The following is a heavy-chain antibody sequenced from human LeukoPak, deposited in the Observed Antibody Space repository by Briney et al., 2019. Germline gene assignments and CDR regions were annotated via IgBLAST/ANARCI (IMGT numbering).Heavy chain of an antibody. CDR1: GFTFSSYA. J-gene: IGHJ4*02. V-gene: IGHV3-30*04. Sequence: PGGSLRLSCAASGFTFSSYAMHWVRQAPGKGLEWVAVISYDGSNKYYADSVKGRFTISRDNAKNSLYLQMNSLRAEDTAVYYCAREGRDRENFDYWGQGTLVTVSS. CDR2: ISYDGSNK. CDR3: AREGRDRENFDY.